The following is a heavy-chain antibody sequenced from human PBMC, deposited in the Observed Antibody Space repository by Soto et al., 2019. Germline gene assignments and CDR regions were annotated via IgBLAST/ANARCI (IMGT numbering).Heavy chain of an antibody. Sequence: PGGSLRLSCAAPGFTFSSYAMSWVRQAPGKGLEWVSAISGSGGSTYYADSVKGRFTISRDNSKNTLYLQMNSLRAEDTAVYYCAKPLSYDSKADYWGQGTLVTVSS. CDR3: AKPLSYDSKADY. D-gene: IGHD3-22*01. J-gene: IGHJ4*02. V-gene: IGHV3-23*01. CDR2: ISGSGGST. CDR1: GFTFSSYA.